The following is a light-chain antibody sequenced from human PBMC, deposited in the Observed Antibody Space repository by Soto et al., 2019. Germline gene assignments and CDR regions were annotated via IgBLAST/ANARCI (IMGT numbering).Light chain of an antibody. CDR2: DNN. CDR1: SSNIGNNY. V-gene: IGLV1-51*01. J-gene: IGLJ2*01. CDR3: GSWDSSLMSVV. Sequence: QSVLTQSPSVSAAPGQKVTISCSGSSSNIGNNYVSWYQQLPGTAPKLLIYDNNKRPSGIPDRFSGSKSGTSATLVITGLQTGDEAIYHCGSWDSSLMSVVFGGGTKLTVL.